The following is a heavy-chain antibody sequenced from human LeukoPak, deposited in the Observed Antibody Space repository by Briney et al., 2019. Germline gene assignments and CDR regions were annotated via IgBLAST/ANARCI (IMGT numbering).Heavy chain of an antibody. CDR1: GYTFTSYD. J-gene: IGHJ6*03. D-gene: IGHD3-22*01. Sequence: SVKVFCKASGYTFTSYDINWVRQATGQGLEWMGWMNPNSGNTGYAQKFQGRVTMTRNTSISTAYMELSSLRSEDTAVYYCARVSGNYYDSSGYYHYYYYYMDVWGKGTTVTVSS. CDR3: ARVSGNYYDSSGYYHYYYYYMDV. V-gene: IGHV1-8*01. CDR2: MNPNSGNT.